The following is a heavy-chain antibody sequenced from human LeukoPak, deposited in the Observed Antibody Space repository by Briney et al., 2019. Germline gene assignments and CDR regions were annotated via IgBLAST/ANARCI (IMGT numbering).Heavy chain of an antibody. V-gene: IGHV4-31*03. J-gene: IGHJ4*02. CDR3: AREAYSGSYCDY. CDR1: GGSISSGGYY. Sequence: SETLSLTCTVSGGSISSGGYYWSWIRQHPGDGLEWIGEIYHSGSTNYNPSLKSRVTISVDKSKNQFSLKLSSVTAADTAVYYCAREAYSGSYCDYWGQGTLVTVSS. CDR2: IYHSGST. D-gene: IGHD1-26*01.